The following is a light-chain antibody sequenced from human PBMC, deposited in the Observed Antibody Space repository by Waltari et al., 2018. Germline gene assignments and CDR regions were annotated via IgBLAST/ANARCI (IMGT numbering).Light chain of an antibody. V-gene: IGLV2-14*03. CDR3: CSYTSADTYV. Sequence: SALPQPASVSVSPGQSIPLPCTGTRSDFRLLFFASWYQHRPGKAPRLIIYDDGKGPSGVFHRFSGSMSGYAASLTISGLEAEDEADYYFCSYTSADTYVFGSGTTVT. CDR2: DDG. J-gene: IGLJ1*01. CDR1: RSDFRLLFF.